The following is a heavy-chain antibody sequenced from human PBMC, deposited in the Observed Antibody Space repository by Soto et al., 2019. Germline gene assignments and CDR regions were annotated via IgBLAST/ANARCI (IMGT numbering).Heavy chain of an antibody. CDR1: GFTFSSYS. D-gene: IGHD2-2*01. CDR2: ISSSSSYI. Sequence: GGSLRFSCAASGFTFSSYSMNWVRQAPGKGLEWVSSISSSSSYIYYADSVKGRFTISRDNAKNSLYLQMNSLRAEDTAVYYCARESSLPAIPYGMDVWGQGTTVTVSS. J-gene: IGHJ6*02. V-gene: IGHV3-21*01. CDR3: ARESSLPAIPYGMDV.